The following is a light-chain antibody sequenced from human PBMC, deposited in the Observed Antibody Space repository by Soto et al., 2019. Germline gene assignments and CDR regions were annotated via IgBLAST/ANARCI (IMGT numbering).Light chain of an antibody. CDR3: QQLNSYPFT. V-gene: IGKV1-9*01. J-gene: IGKJ5*01. CDR2: AAS. Sequence: DIQLTQSPSFLSASVGDGVTITCRASQGISSYLAWYQQKPGKAPKLLIYAASTLQSGVPSRFSGSGSGTEFTLTISSLQPEDFATYYCQQLNSYPFTFGQGTRLEIK. CDR1: QGISSY.